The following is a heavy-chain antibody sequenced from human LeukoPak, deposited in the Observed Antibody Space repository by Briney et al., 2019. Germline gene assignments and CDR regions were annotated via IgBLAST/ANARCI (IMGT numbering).Heavy chain of an antibody. CDR1: GYSFTSYW. V-gene: IGHV5-51*01. CDR3: ARHETGPYFDY. Sequence: KAGESLKVSCKASGYSFTSYWIGWVRQMPGNGLECMGIIYPGDSDTRYSPSFQGQVTISADKSISTAYLQWSSLKASDTAMYYCARHETGPYFDYWGQGTLVTVSS. CDR2: IYPGDSDT. D-gene: IGHD1-1*01. J-gene: IGHJ4*02.